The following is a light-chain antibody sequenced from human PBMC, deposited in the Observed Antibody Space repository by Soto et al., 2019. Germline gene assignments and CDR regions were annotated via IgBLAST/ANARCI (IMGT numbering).Light chain of an antibody. Sequence: QSALTQPASVSGSPGQSITISCTGTSSDVGGYNLVSWYQQHPGKAPKLMIYEDTKRPSGVSNRFSGSKSDNTASLTISGLQAEDEADYYCCSYAGSRIYVFGTGTKLTVL. J-gene: IGLJ1*01. CDR2: EDT. V-gene: IGLV2-23*01. CDR1: SSDVGGYNL. CDR3: CSYAGSRIYV.